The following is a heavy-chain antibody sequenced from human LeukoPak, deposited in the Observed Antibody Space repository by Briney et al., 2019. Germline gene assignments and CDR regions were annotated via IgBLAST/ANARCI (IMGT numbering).Heavy chain of an antibody. CDR3: ARDWISASIVVVPGDY. Sequence: ASAKVSCKASGYTFTGYYMHWVRQAPGQGLEWMGWINPNSGGTNYAQRFQGRVTMTRDTSISTAYMELSRLRSDDTAVYYCARDWISASIVVVPGDYWGQGTLVTVSS. D-gene: IGHD2-2*01. CDR1: GYTFTGYY. V-gene: IGHV1-2*02. J-gene: IGHJ4*02. CDR2: INPNSGGT.